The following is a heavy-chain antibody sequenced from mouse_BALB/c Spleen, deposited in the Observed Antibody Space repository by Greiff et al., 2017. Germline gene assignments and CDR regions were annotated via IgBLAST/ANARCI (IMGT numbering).Heavy chain of an antibody. CDR2: IDPENGNT. CDR1: GFNIKDYY. Sequence: VQLKESGAELVRPGALVKLSCKASGFNIKDYYMHWVKQRPEQGLEWIGWIDPENGNTIYDPKFQGKASITADTSSNTAYLQLSSLTSEDTAVYYCARSRGGYAMDYWGQGTSVTVSS. CDR3: ARSRGGYAMDY. V-gene: IGHV14-1*02. J-gene: IGHJ4*01.